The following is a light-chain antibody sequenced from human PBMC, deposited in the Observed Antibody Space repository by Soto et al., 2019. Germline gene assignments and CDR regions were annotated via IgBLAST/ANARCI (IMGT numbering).Light chain of an antibody. J-gene: IGKJ1*01. Sequence: AIRMTQSPSSLSASTGDRVTITCRASQGISSYLAWYQQKPGKAPKLLIYAASTLQSGVPSRFSGSGSGTDCTLTISCLQSEDVVTYYCQQYYSYPWTFGQGTKVDIK. CDR1: QGISSY. CDR2: AAS. V-gene: IGKV1-8*01. CDR3: QQYYSYPWT.